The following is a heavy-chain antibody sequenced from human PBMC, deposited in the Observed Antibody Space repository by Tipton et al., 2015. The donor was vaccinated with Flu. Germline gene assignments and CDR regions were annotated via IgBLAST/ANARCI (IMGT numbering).Heavy chain of an antibody. D-gene: IGHD4-11*01. CDR3: ARRDYSNYVSVPKNWFDS. CDR1: GGSIGSDRYY. V-gene: IGHV4-39*07. CDR2: IHHTGTT. Sequence: TLSLTCSVTGGSIGSDRYYWSWIRQPPGKGLEWIGNIHHTGTTYYNPSLRSRVNIIRDRSKNQFSLNLSFVTAADTAVYYCARRDYSNYVSVPKNWFDSWGQGILVTVSS. J-gene: IGHJ5*01.